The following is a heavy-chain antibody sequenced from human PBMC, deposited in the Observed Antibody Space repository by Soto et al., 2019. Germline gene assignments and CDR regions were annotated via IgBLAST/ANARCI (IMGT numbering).Heavy chain of an antibody. CDR2: INHSGST. CDR1: GGSFSGYY. J-gene: IGHJ6*03. D-gene: IGHD1-7*01. CDR3: ARARSTYNLNYRTDYYYYMDV. V-gene: IGHV4-34*01. Sequence: SETLSLTCAVYGGSFSGYYWSWIRQPPGKGLEWIGEINHSGSTNYNPSLKSRVTISVDTSKNQFSLKLSSVTAADTAVYYCARARSTYNLNYRTDYYYYMDVWGKGTTVTVSS.